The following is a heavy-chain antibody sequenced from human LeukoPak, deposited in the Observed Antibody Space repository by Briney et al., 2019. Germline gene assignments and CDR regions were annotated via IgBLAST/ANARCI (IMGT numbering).Heavy chain of an antibody. V-gene: IGHV1-69*04. CDR3: ARGEIQLWSLLGDY. CDR2: IIPILGIA. Sequence: SAKVSCKASGGTFSSYAISWVRQAPGQGLEWMGRIIPILGIANYAQKFQGRVTITADKSTSTAYMELSSLRSEDTAVYYCARGEIQLWSLLGDYWGQGTLVTVSS. D-gene: IGHD5-18*01. J-gene: IGHJ4*02. CDR1: GGTFSSYA.